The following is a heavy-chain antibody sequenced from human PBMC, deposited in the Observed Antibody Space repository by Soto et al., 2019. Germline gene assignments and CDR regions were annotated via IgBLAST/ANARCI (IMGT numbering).Heavy chain of an antibody. CDR2: ISGSGGST. D-gene: IGHD6-19*01. V-gene: IGHV3-23*01. CDR3: AKGRRWGSSLSSGWYGSVPSYYMDV. CDR1: GFTFSSYA. Sequence: GGSLRLSCAASGFTFSSYAMSWVRQAPGKGLEWVSAISGSGGSTYYADSVKGRFTISRDNSKNTLYLQMNSLRAEDTAVYYCAKGRRWGSSLSSGWYGSVPSYYMDVWGKGTTVTVSS. J-gene: IGHJ6*03.